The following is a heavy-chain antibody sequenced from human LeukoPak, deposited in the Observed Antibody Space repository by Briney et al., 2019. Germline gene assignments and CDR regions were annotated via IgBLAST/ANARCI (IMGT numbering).Heavy chain of an antibody. D-gene: IGHD3-22*01. CDR3: ARDRYYYDSSGYYNWFDP. Sequence: GGSLRLSCAASGLTFSSYAMHWVRQAPGKGLEWVAVISYDGSNKYYADSVKGRFTISRDNSKNTLYLQMNSLRAEDTAVYYCARDRYYYDSSGYYNWFDPWGQGTLVTVSS. V-gene: IGHV3-30*04. J-gene: IGHJ5*02. CDR2: ISYDGSNK. CDR1: GLTFSSYA.